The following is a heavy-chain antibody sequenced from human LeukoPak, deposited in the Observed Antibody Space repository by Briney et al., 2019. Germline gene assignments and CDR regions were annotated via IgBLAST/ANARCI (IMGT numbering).Heavy chain of an antibody. J-gene: IGHJ4*02. Sequence: SETLSLTCTVSGGSISNYYWSWIRQPPGKGLEWIGYIYNSGSTSYNPSLKSRVTISVYRSKNQFSLKLNSVTAADTAVYYCARISFQTRGYSGYDAYYFDYWGQGTLVTVSS. CDR3: ARISFQTRGYSGYDAYYFDY. CDR2: IYNSGST. CDR1: GGSISNYY. V-gene: IGHV4-59*01. D-gene: IGHD5-12*01.